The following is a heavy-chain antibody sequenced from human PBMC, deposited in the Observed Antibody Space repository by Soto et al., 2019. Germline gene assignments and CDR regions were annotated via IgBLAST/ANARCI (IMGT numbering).Heavy chain of an antibody. D-gene: IGHD6-13*01. CDR2: ISGGTSST. CDR1: GFTFSSYA. V-gene: IGHV3-23*01. J-gene: IGHJ4*02. CDR3: AKERWAAAGTPTLDY. Sequence: EVQLLESGGGLVQPGGSLRLSCAASGFTFSSYAMSWVRQAPGKGLEWVSPISGGTSSTYYADSVKGRFTISRDNSKNTLYLQMNRLRAEDTAVYYCAKERWAAAGTPTLDYWGQGTLVTVSS.